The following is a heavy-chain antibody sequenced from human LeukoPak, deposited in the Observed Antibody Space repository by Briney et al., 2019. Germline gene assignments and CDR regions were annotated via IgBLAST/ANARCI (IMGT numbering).Heavy chain of an antibody. V-gene: IGHV1-2*06. CDR2: IDPNSGGT. Sequence: ASVKVSCKACGYTFTGYAMHWVRQAPGQGLEWVGRIDPNSGGTNYAQDFQGRVTITRDTSINTACMELSRLRSDDTAMYYCTRDLTISGPIGIWGQGTLVTVSA. CDR1: GYTFTGYA. CDR3: TRDLTISGPIGI. J-gene: IGHJ4*02. D-gene: IGHD3-9*01.